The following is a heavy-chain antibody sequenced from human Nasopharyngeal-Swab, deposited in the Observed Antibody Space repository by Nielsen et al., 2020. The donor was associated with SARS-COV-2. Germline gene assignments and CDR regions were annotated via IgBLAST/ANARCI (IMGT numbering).Heavy chain of an antibody. CDR2: INPGGVRT. Sequence: WVRQAPGQGPEWMGTINPGGVRTTYAPKLQGRVTMTRDTSTSTVYMELSSLTSEDTAVYYCATTGEVSYFDIWGQGALVTV. J-gene: IGHJ3*02. D-gene: IGHD3-16*01. V-gene: IGHV1-46*04. CDR3: ATTGEVSYFDI.